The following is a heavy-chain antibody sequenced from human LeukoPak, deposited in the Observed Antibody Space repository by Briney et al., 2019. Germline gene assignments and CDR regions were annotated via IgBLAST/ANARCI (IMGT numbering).Heavy chain of an antibody. V-gene: IGHV1-18*01. D-gene: IGHD3-22*01. CDR3: ARDWGRSGYYLPFDY. J-gene: IGHJ4*02. CDR2: ISAYNGNT. CDR1: GYTFTSYG. Sequence: DSVKVSCKASGYTFTSYGISWVRQPPGQGLEWMGWISAYNGNTNYAQKLQGRVTMTTDTSTSTAYMELRSLGSDDTAVYYCARDWGRSGYYLPFDYWGQGTLVTVSS.